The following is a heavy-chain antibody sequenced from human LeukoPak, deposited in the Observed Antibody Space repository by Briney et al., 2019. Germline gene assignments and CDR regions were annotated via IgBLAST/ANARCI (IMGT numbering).Heavy chain of an antibody. D-gene: IGHD6-13*01. Sequence: GGSLRLSCAASGFTFSSYAMHWVRQAPGKGLEWVAVISYDGSNKYYADSVKGRFTISRDNSKNTLYLQMNSLRAEDTAVYYCAKGWYSSVLYYYGMDVWGQGTTVTVSS. CDR2: ISYDGSNK. CDR1: GFTFSSYA. V-gene: IGHV3-30-3*01. J-gene: IGHJ6*02. CDR3: AKGWYSSVLYYYGMDV.